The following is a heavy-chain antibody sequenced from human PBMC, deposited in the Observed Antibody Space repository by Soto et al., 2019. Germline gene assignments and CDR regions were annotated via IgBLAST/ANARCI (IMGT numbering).Heavy chain of an antibody. CDR1: GFTFGIYA. CDR2: ISAAGGRP. D-gene: IGHD1-26*01. J-gene: IGHJ4*02. Sequence: EVQLLESGGGLVQPGGSLRLSCAASGFTFGIYAMTWVRQAPGKGLEWVSSISAAGGRPYYADSVKGRFAISRDNSKNTLFLQMNSLRAEDTAVYYCARGGQLTPYYYFDYWGQGILVTVSS. CDR3: ARGGQLTPYYYFDY. V-gene: IGHV3-23*01.